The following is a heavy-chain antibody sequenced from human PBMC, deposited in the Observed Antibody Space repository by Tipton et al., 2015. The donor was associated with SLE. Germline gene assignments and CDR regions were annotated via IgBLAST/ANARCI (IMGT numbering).Heavy chain of an antibody. CDR2: IYTSGST. J-gene: IGHJ4*02. CDR3: ARDNYGAYSFDY. D-gene: IGHD4-17*01. CDR1: GGSISSYY. V-gene: IGHV4-59*01. Sequence: TLSLTCTVSGGSISSYYWSWIRQPPGKGLEWIGYIYTSGSTNYNPSLKSRVTISVDTSKNQFSLKLSSVTAADTAVYYCARDNYGAYSFDYWGQGTLVTVSS.